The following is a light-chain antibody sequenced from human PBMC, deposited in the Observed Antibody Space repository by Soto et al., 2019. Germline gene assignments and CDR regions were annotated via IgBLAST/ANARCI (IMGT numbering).Light chain of an antibody. J-gene: IGLJ1*01. CDR3: SSYTSSSTRV. Sequence: QSVLTQPASVSGSAGQSITNSCTGTSSDVGGYNYVSWYQQHPGKAPNLMIYEVSNRPSGVSNRFSGSKSGNTASLTISGLQAEDEADYYCSSYTSSSTRVFGTGTKVTVL. V-gene: IGLV2-14*01. CDR2: EVS. CDR1: SSDVGGYNY.